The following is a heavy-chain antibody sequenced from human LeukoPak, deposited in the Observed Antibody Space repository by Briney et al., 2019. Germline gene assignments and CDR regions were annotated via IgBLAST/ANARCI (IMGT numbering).Heavy chain of an antibody. CDR3: ATSFNWNYDH. Sequence: GGSLRLSCAASGFTFSNYAMSWVRQAPGKGLEWVSAIGDSGDATYYADSVKGRFTISRGNSKNTLYLQMSSLRAEDTALFYCATSFNWNYDHWGQGTLVTVSS. J-gene: IGHJ5*02. CDR1: GFTFSNYA. D-gene: IGHD1-7*01. V-gene: IGHV3-23*01. CDR2: IGDSGDAT.